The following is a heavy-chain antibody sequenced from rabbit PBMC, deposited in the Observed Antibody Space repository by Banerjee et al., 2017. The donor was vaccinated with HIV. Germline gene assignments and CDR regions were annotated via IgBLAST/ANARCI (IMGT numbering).Heavy chain of an antibody. CDR3: ARSYAGKAITSLNL. CDR1: GFSFNNNYV. J-gene: IGHJ4*01. V-gene: IGHV1S45*01. D-gene: IGHD4-2*01. CDR2: IDVGSSGGT. Sequence: QEQLEESGGDLVKPEGSLTLTCTASGFSFNNNYVMCWVRQAPGKGLEWIACIDVGSSGGTYYASWAKGRFTISKTSSTTVTLQMTSLTAADTATYFCARSYAGKAITSLNLWGPGTLVTVS.